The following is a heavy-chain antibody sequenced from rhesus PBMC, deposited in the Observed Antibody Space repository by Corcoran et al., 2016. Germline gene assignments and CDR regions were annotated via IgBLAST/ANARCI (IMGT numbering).Heavy chain of an antibody. CDR3: ARDSAGGGGFDF. CDR1: GDSFSSYW. Sequence: QVQLQESGPGLVKPSETLSLTCAVSGDSFSSYWWGWIRQPPGKGLEWIGSMYGRSGRTADHPSLKGRATISRDTSKNQFSLKVRSVTAADTAEYYCARDSAGGGGFDFWGQGVLVTVSS. CDR2: MYGRSGRT. V-gene: IGHV4-160*01. J-gene: IGHJ4*01. D-gene: IGHD1-1*01.